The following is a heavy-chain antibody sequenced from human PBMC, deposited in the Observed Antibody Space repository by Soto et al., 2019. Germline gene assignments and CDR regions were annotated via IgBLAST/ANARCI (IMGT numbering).Heavy chain of an antibody. CDR2: ISSSSSTI. CDR3: ARDTNYGEFFPIQDMDV. Sequence: HPGGSLRLSCAASGFTFSSYSMNWVRQAPGKGLEWVSYISSSSSTIYYADSVKGRFTISRDNAKNSLYLQMNSLRAEDTAVYYCARDTNYGEFFPIQDMDVWGKGTTVTVSS. CDR1: GFTFSSYS. J-gene: IGHJ6*03. D-gene: IGHD4-17*01. V-gene: IGHV3-48*01.